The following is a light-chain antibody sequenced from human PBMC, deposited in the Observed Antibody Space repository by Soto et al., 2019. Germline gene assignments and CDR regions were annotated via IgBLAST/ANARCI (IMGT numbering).Light chain of an antibody. CDR2: GAS. J-gene: IGKJ2*01. Sequence: EIVMTQSPATLSVSPGERATLSCRASQGVGSDVAWYQQKPGQAPRLLIYGASTRATGIPARFSGSGSATEFTLTISSLQSEDFAVYYCQQYKNWPPYTFGQGTNLEI. CDR1: QGVGSD. CDR3: QQYKNWPPYT. V-gene: IGKV3-15*01.